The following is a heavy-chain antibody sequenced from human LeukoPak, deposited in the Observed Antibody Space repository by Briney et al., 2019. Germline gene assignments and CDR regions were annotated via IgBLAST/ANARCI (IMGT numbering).Heavy chain of an antibody. CDR3: ARHESTLSSSFNF. Sequence: GESLKISCKGSGYSFTSHWIGWVRQMPEKGLEWMGIIHPGDYDTRYSPSFQGQVTISADRSIPTAYLQWSSLKASDTAIYYCARHESTLSSSFNFWGQGTLVTVSS. CDR1: GYSFTSHW. D-gene: IGHD6-13*01. CDR2: IHPGDYDT. J-gene: IGHJ4*02. V-gene: IGHV5-51*01.